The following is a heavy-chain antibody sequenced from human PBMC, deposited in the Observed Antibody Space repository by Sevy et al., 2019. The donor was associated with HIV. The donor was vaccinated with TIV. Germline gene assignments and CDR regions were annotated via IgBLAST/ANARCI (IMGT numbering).Heavy chain of an antibody. CDR1: GYTFSNYW. V-gene: IGHV5-51*01. CDR3: ARLGSYRRCYYGMDV. D-gene: IGHD4-17*01. CDR2: IYPGDSDT. J-gene: IGHJ6*02. Sequence: GECLKISCKGAGYTFSNYWNAWVRQMPGKGLEWMGIIYPGDSDTRYSPSFQGQVTISADKSISTAYLQWNSLRASDTTMYYGARLGSYRRCYYGMDVWGQGTSVTVSS.